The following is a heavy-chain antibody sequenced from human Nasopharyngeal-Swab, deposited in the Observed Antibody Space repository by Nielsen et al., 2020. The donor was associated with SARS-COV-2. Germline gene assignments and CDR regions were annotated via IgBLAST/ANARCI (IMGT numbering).Heavy chain of an antibody. D-gene: IGHD3-10*01. V-gene: IGHV3-74*01. CDR3: ARGGSGSPMGHDY. J-gene: IGHJ4*02. CDR1: GFTFSSHW. CDR2: ISSDGSST. Sequence: GESLKISCAASGFTFSSHWMHWVRQAPGKGLVWVSHISSDGSSTNYADSVKGRFTISRDNAKNTLYLQMNSLRAEDTAVYYCARGGSGSPMGHDYWGQGTLVTVSS.